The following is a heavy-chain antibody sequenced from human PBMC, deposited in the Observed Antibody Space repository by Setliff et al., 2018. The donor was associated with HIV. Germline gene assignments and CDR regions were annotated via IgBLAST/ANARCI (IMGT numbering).Heavy chain of an antibody. D-gene: IGHD2-21*02. V-gene: IGHV4-34*01. CDR1: GGSFSGHY. Sequence: SETLSLTCAVYGGSFSGHYWSWIRQTPGKGLEWIGDISHSGSTNYNPSLKSRVTISVHTSKNQFSLRLTSVPAADTAVYFCARGSRSPLVNKFRVTPAFDYWGQGTLVTVSS. CDR3: ARGSRSPLVNKFRVTPAFDY. CDR2: ISHSGST. J-gene: IGHJ4*01.